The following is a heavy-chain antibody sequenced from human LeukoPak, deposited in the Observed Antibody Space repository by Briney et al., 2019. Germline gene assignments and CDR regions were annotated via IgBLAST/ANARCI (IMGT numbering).Heavy chain of an antibody. J-gene: IGHJ4*02. Sequence: GGSLRLSCAASGFTFSNYAMIWVRRAPGKGLEWVSGISGGGATYFADSVKGRFTISRDNSKNTLYLQMDSLSAEDTAVYYCAKGTAVGTRQHFDHWGQGTLVTVSS. CDR2: ISGGGAT. CDR3: AKGTAVGTRQHFDH. CDR1: GFTFSNYA. D-gene: IGHD6-13*01. V-gene: IGHV3-23*01.